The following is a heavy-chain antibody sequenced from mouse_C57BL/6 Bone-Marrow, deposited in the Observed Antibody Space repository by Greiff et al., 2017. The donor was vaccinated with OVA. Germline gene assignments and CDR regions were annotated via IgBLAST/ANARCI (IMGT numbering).Heavy chain of an antibody. CDR2: ISSGGSYT. V-gene: IGHV5-6*01. Sequence: EVHLVESGGDLVKPGGSLKLSCAASGFTFSSYGMSWVRQTPDKRLEWVATISSGGSYTYYPDSVKGRFTISRDNAKNTLYLQMSSLKSEDTAMYYCARQSGNYSAWFAYWGQGTLVTVSA. CDR3: ARQSGNYSAWFAY. CDR1: GFTFSSYG. J-gene: IGHJ3*01. D-gene: IGHD2-1*01.